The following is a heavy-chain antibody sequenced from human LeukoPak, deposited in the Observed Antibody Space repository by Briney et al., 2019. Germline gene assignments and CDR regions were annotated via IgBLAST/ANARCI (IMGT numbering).Heavy chain of an antibody. V-gene: IGHV3-7*01. CDR3: ARDPVEMATIGHFDY. D-gene: IGHD5-24*01. Sequence: PGGSLRLSCAASGFTFSSYWMSWVRQAPGKGLEWVANIKQDGSEKYYVDSVKGRFTISGDNAKNSLYLQMNSLRAEDTAVYYCARDPVEMATIGHFDYWGQGTLVTVSS. CDR2: IKQDGSEK. CDR1: GFTFSSYW. J-gene: IGHJ4*02.